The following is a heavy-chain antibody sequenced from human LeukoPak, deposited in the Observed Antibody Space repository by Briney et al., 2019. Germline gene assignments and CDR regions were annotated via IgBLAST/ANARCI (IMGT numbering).Heavy chain of an antibody. Sequence: GGSLRLSCAASGFTFSSYAMSWVRQAPGKGLEWVSAISSSGGSTYYADSVKGRFTISRDNSKNTLYLQMNSLRAEDTAVYYCAKPHYDILTGYYPIGDYWGQGTLVTVSS. CDR2: ISSSGGST. D-gene: IGHD3-9*01. CDR1: GFTFSSYA. V-gene: IGHV3-23*01. J-gene: IGHJ4*02. CDR3: AKPHYDILTGYYPIGDY.